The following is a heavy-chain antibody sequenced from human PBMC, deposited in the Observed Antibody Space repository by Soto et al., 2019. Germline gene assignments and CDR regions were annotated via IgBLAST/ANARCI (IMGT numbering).Heavy chain of an antibody. D-gene: IGHD4-17*01. CDR3: AKEDGDYPFDY. J-gene: IGHJ4*02. CDR1: GFTFSSYG. Sequence: QVQLVESGGGVVQPGRSLRLSCAASGFTFSSYGMHWVRQAPGKGLEWVAVISYDGSNKYYADSVKGRFTISRDNSKNTLYLQMNSLRAEDTAVYYGAKEDGDYPFDYWGQGTLVTVSS. CDR2: ISYDGSNK. V-gene: IGHV3-30*18.